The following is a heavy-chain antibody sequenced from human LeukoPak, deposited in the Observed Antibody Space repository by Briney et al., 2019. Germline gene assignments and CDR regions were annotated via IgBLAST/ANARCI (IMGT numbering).Heavy chain of an antibody. J-gene: IGHJ3*02. D-gene: IGHD3-22*01. CDR2: IYYSGST. CDR3: ARGPYSYDSSGAFDI. CDR1: GGSISTYY. Sequence: TTSETLSLTCAVSGGSISTYYWSWIRQPPGKGLEWIGYIYYSGSTDYNPSLKSRVTISVDTSKNQFSLKLSSVTAADTAVYFCARGPYSYDSSGAFDIWGQGTMVTVSS. V-gene: IGHV4-59*08.